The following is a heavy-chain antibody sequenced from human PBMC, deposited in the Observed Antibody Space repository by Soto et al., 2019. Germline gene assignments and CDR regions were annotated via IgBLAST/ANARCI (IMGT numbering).Heavy chain of an antibody. D-gene: IGHD4-4*01. V-gene: IGHV4-34*01. Sequence: PSETLSLTCAVYGGSFSGYYWSWIRQPPGKGLEWIGEINHSGSTNYNPSLKSRVTISVDTSKNQFSLKLSSVTAADTAVYYCARGYSHWSLLNWFDPWGQGTLVTVSS. CDR1: GGSFSGYY. CDR2: INHSGST. CDR3: ARGYSHWSLLNWFDP. J-gene: IGHJ5*02.